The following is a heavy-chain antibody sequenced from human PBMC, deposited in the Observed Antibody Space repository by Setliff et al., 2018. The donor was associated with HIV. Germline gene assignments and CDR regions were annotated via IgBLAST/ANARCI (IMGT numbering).Heavy chain of an antibody. J-gene: IGHJ5*02. V-gene: IGHV3-7*03. CDR1: GFTFTNYW. CDR2: IGKDGSEK. CDR3: ARGDVVQFRGALDP. D-gene: IGHD3-10*01. Sequence: LRLSCAASGFTFTNYWMNWVRQAPGKGLEWVANIGKDGSEKYYVDSVKGRFTISRDNAKNSRYLQMNSLRAEDTAVCYCARGDVVQFRGALDPWGQGALVTVSS.